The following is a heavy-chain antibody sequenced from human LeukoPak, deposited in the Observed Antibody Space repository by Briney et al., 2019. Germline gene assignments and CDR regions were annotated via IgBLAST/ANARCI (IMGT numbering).Heavy chain of an antibody. J-gene: IGHJ4*02. D-gene: IGHD6-19*01. CDR1: GFTFSSYA. Sequence: GGSLRLSCAAPGFTFSSYAMHWGRQSPGKGLEWVAVISYGGRSKYYADSVKGRFTISRDNSQNTLYLQMNRLGAEDPAVYYCARDRSRYSSGWYPYYFDYWGQGTLVTVSS. V-gene: IGHV3-30*04. CDR2: ISYGGRSK. CDR3: ARDRSRYSSGWYPYYFDY.